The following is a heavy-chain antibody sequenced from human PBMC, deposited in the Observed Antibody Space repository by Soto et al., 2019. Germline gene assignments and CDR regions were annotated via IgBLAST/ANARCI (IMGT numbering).Heavy chain of an antibody. CDR3: ARRVVAGRASYYYYGMDV. V-gene: IGHV5-51*01. CDR2: IYPGDSDT. Sequence: GESLKISCKGSVYIFTNNWIGWVRQMPGKGLGWMGIIYPGDSDTRYSPSFQGQVTISADKSISTAYLQWSSLKASDTAMYYCARRVVAGRASYYYYGMDVWGQGTTVTVSS. CDR1: VYIFTNNW. J-gene: IGHJ6*02. D-gene: IGHD6-19*01.